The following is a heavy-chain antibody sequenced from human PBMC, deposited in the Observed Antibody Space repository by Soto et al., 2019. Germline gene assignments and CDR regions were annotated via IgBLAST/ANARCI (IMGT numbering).Heavy chain of an antibody. CDR1: GYSFTSYW. Sequence: GESLKISCKGSGYSFTSYWIGWVRQMPGKGLEWMGIIYPGDSDTRYSPSFQGQVTISADKSISTAYLQWSSLKASDTAMYYCARQVYLYYGSGSYYTQDAFDIWGQGTMVTVS. V-gene: IGHV5-51*01. D-gene: IGHD3-10*01. J-gene: IGHJ3*02. CDR3: ARQVYLYYGSGSYYTQDAFDI. CDR2: IYPGDSDT.